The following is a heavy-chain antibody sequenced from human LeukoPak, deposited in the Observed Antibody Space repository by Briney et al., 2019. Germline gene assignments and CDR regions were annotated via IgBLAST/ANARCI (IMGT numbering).Heavy chain of an antibody. Sequence: QPGGSLRLSCVASGFTFSSYALNWVRQTPGKGLEWVSTISGSGASTYYADSVSGRFNISRDNSKNTLYLQMNSLRAEDTAVYYCARPRGSGSYFYFDSWGQGTLVTVSS. J-gene: IGHJ4*02. CDR3: ARPRGSGSYFYFDS. CDR1: GFTFSSYA. V-gene: IGHV3-23*01. D-gene: IGHD3-10*01. CDR2: ISGSGAST.